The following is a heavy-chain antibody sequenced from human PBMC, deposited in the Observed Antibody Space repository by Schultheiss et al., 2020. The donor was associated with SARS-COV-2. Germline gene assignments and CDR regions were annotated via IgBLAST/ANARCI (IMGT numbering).Heavy chain of an antibody. V-gene: IGHV4-30-4*01. D-gene: IGHD3-10*01. Sequence: SETLSLTCAVYGGSFSGYYWSWIRQPPGKGLEWIGYIYYSGSTYYNPSLKSRVTISVDTSKNQFSLKLSSVTAADTAVYYCARDQGLLWFGEDAFDIWGQGTMVTVSS. CDR1: GGSFSGYY. CDR3: ARDQGLLWFGEDAFDI. CDR2: IYYSGST. J-gene: IGHJ3*02.